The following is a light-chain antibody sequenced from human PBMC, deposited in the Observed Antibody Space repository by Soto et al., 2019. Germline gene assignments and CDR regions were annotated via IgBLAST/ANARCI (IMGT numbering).Light chain of an antibody. V-gene: IGKV3-20*01. CDR1: QSVSIS. CDR2: DAS. J-gene: IGKJ5*01. CDR3: QQYGNSLIT. Sequence: ESVLAQPGATLSLTPGERAHLSCRASQSVSISLAWYQQKPGQAPRLLIYDASSRATGIPDRFSGSGSGTDFTLTFRRLEPEDFAVYYCQQYGNSLITFGQGTRLEVK.